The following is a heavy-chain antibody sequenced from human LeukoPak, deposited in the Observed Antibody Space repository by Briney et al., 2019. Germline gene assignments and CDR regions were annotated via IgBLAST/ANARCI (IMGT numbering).Heavy chain of an antibody. J-gene: IGHJ4*02. CDR1: GGSISSSGYY. V-gene: IGHV4-39*07. Sequence: SETLSLTCTVSGGSISSSGYYWGWIRQPPGKGLEWIGSIYYSGSTYYNPSLKSRVTISVDTSKNQFSLKLSSVTAADTAVYYCARATQWLVTSFDYWGQGTLVTVSS. CDR3: ARATQWLVTSFDY. CDR2: IYYSGST. D-gene: IGHD6-19*01.